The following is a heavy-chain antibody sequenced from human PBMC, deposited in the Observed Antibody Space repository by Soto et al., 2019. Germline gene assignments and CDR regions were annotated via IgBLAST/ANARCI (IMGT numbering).Heavy chain of an antibody. D-gene: IGHD2-2*03. CDR1: VYSFTSYW. CDR2: IDPSDSYT. Sequence: GESLKISCKGSVYSFTSYWISWVRQMPGRGLEWMGRIDPSDSYTNYSPSFQGHVTISADKSISTAYLQWSSLKASDTAMYYCARQTMDNNYYGMDVWGQGTTVTVSS. J-gene: IGHJ6*02. CDR3: ARQTMDNNYYGMDV. V-gene: IGHV5-10-1*01.